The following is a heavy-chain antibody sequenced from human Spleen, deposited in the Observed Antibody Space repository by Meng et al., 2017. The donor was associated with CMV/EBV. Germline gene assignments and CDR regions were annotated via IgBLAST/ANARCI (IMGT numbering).Heavy chain of an antibody. CDR1: RFTFSSYW. D-gene: IGHD6-19*01. J-gene: IGHJ4*02. CDR2: IKQDGSEK. V-gene: IGHV3-7*01. Sequence: GESLKISCAASRFTFSSYWMTWVRQAPGKGLEWVANIKQDGSEKYYVDSVKGRFTISRDNAKNSLYLQMNSLRDEDTAVYYCARDQAVAGGAIDYWGQGTLVTVSS. CDR3: ARDQAVAGGAIDY.